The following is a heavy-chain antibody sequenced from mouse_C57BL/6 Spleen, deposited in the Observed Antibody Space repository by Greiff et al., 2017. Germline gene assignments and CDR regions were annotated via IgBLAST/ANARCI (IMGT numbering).Heavy chain of an antibody. CDR2: INPSSGYT. Sequence: QVQLKQSVAELVRPGASVKLSCKASGYTFTSYWMHWVKQRPGQGLEWIGYINPSSGYTKYNQKFKDKATLTADKSSSTAYMQLSSLTYEDSAVYYCARGYGSSYDYWGQGTTLTVSS. V-gene: IGHV1-7*01. J-gene: IGHJ2*01. CDR3: ARGYGSSYDY. CDR1: GYTFTSYW. D-gene: IGHD1-1*01.